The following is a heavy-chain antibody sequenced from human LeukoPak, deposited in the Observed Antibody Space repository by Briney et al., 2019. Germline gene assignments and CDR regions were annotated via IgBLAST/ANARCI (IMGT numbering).Heavy chain of an antibody. J-gene: IGHJ4*02. CDR1: GFTFSSYA. CDR2: ISYDGSNK. CDR3: ARDPDTALDY. D-gene: IGHD5-18*01. Sequence: GGSLRLSCAASGFTFSSYAMHWVRQAPGKGLEWVAVISYDGSNKYYADSVKGRFTISRDNSKNTLYLQMNSLRAEDTAVYYCARDPDTALDYWGQGALVTVSS. V-gene: IGHV3-30*04.